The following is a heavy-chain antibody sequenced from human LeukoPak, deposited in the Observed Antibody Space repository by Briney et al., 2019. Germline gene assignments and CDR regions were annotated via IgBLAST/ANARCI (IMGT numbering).Heavy chain of an antibody. D-gene: IGHD6-13*01. Sequence: GASVKVSCKASGYTFTGYYMHWVRQAPGQGLEWMGWINPNSGGTNYAQKFQGRVTMTRDTSISTAYMELSRLRSDDTAVYYCARVRMGWQQPRGAFDIWGQGTMVTVSS. V-gene: IGHV1-2*02. CDR3: ARVRMGWQQPRGAFDI. CDR2: INPNSGGT. J-gene: IGHJ3*02. CDR1: GYTFTGYY.